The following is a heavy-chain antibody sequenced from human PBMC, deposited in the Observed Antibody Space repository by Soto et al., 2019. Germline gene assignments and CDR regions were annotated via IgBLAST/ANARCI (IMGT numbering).Heavy chain of an antibody. V-gene: IGHV3-73*02. CDR3: TRQQYSYAYYHFDY. J-gene: IGHJ4*02. CDR1: GFTFSGSG. D-gene: IGHD3-16*01. Sequence: EVQLVESGGGLVQPGGSLKLSCAASGFTFSGSGMHWVRQASGKGLEWVGRIRNKANSYATAYEESVKGRFTISRDDSKNKAYLQMSSLRIEDTAVYYCTRQQYSYAYYHFDYWGQGTLVTVSS. CDR2: IRNKANSYAT.